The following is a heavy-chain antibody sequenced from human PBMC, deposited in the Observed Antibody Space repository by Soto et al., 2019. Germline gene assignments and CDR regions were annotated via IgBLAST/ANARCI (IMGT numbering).Heavy chain of an antibody. CDR2: MYNSGAT. D-gene: IGHD1-1*01. CDR3: ARGGRALLSRQYICAMDV. V-gene: IGHV4-4*02. J-gene: IGHJ6*02. CDR1: GDSISRSNW. Sequence: QVQLQESGPGLVKPSGTLSLTCAVSGDSISRSNWCSWVRQPPGEGLEWVGDMYNSGATHYNPSLKGRAACSVDKSRNHFSLTISSVTAADTAVYYCARGGRALLSRQYICAMDVWGQGTTVTVSS.